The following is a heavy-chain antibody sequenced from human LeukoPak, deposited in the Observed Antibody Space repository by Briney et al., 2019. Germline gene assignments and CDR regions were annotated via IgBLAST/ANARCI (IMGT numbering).Heavy chain of an antibody. CDR1: GGSISSHY. Sequence: SETLSLTCTVSGGSISSHYWSWIRQPPGKGLEWIGYIYYSGSTNYNPSLKSRVTISVDTSKNQFSLKLSSVTAADTAVYYCARGARNTIFRTAEYFQHWGQGTLVTVSS. J-gene: IGHJ1*01. V-gene: IGHV4-59*11. D-gene: IGHD3-9*01. CDR3: ARGARNTIFRTAEYFQH. CDR2: IYYSGST.